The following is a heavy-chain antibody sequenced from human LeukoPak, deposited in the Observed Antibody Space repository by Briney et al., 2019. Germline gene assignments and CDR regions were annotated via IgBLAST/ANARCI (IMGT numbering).Heavy chain of an antibody. CDR3: AGKDYYFDY. V-gene: IGHV3-30*03. D-gene: IGHD3/OR15-3a*01. CDR1: GFTFNKYG. J-gene: IGHJ4*02. Sequence: GGSLRLSCAASGFTFNKYGIHWVRQAPGKGLEWVAVISYDGSNKYYADSVKGRFTISRDNSKNTLYLQMNSLRAEDTAVYYCAGKDYYFDYWGQGTLVTVSS. CDR2: ISYDGSNK.